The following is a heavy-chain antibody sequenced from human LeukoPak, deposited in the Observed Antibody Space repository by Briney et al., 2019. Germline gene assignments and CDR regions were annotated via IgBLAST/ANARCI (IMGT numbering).Heavy chain of an antibody. CDR3: AKVSVSGYDTEYYFDY. J-gene: IGHJ4*02. CDR2: ISGSGGST. Sequence: GGSLRLSCAASGFTVSSYAMSWVRQAPGKGLEWVSAISGSGGSTYYADSVKGRFTISRDNSKNTLYLQMNSLRAEDTAVYYCAKVSVSGYDTEYYFDYWGQGTLVTVSS. V-gene: IGHV3-23*01. D-gene: IGHD5-12*01. CDR1: GFTVSSYA.